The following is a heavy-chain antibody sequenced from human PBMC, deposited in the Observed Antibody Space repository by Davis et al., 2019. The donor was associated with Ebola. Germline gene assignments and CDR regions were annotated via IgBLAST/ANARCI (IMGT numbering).Heavy chain of an antibody. J-gene: IGHJ6*02. CDR3: AKDLLGYCSSTSCYYSGSDV. D-gene: IGHD2-2*01. CDR2: ISYDGSNK. Sequence: SLILSCASSGFSFSSYGMHWVRPAPGKGLEWVAIISYDGSNKYYADSVKGRFTISRDNSKNTLHLQMNSLRAEDTAVYYCAKDLLGYCSSTSCYYSGSDVWGQGATVTVSS. V-gene: IGHV3-30*18. CDR1: GFSFSSYG.